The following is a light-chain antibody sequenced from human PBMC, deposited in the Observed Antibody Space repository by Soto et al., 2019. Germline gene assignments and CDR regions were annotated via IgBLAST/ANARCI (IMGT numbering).Light chain of an antibody. J-gene: IGLJ1*01. CDR2: EVS. V-gene: IGLV2-14*01. CDR3: SSYTSSSTPCV. Sequence: QSVLTQPASVSGSPGQSITISCTGTSSDVGGYNSVSWYQQHPGKAPKLMICEVSNRPSGVSNRFSGSKSGSTASLTISGLQAEDEADYYCSSYTSSSTPCVFGTGTKVTVL. CDR1: SSDVGGYNS.